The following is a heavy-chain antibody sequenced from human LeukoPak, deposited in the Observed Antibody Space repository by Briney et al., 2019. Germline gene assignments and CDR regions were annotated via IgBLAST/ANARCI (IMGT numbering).Heavy chain of an antibody. CDR1: GFTFGDYA. CDR3: AKGAYYGSGTYYTD. D-gene: IGHD3-10*01. Sequence: PGRSLRFSGAASGFTFGDYAMHWVRQAPGKGLEWVSGINWNSDNIVYADSVKGRFTISRDNVKNSLYLQMNSLRVEDTAFYYCAKGAYYGSGTYYTDWGQGTLVAVSS. CDR2: INWNSDNI. J-gene: IGHJ4*02. V-gene: IGHV3-9*01.